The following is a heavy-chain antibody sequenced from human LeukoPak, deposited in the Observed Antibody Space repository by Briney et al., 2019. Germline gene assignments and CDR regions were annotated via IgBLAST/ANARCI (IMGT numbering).Heavy chain of an antibody. CDR3: ARGNKYYYDSSGYYY. J-gene: IGHJ4*02. V-gene: IGHV3-30*02. CDR2: IRYDGSNK. CDR1: GFTFSSYG. Sequence: PGGSLRLSCAASGFTFSSYGMHWVRQAPGKGLEWVAFIRYDGSNKYYADSVKGRFTISRDNSKNTLYLQMNSLRAEDTAVYYCARGNKYYYDSSGYYYWGQGTLVTVSS. D-gene: IGHD3-22*01.